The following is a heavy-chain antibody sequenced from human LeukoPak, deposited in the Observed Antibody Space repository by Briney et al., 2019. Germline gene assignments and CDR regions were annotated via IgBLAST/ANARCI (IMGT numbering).Heavy chain of an antibody. CDR1: GFTFNKFW. CDR3: ARHLDWAFVY. J-gene: IGHJ4*02. CDR2: INPDGSDK. D-gene: IGHD2-21*01. V-gene: IGHV3-7*01. Sequence: GGSLRLSCAASGFTFNKFWMTWARQAPGKGLEWVANINPDGSDKHHVDSVKGRFRISRDNAENSLYLQMDSLRAEDTAVYYCARHLDWAFVYWGQGTLVTVSS.